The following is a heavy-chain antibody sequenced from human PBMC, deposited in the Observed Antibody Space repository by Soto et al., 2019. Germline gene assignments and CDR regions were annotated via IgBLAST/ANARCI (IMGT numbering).Heavy chain of an antibody. D-gene: IGHD2-15*01. Sequence: GGSLRLSCAASGFTFSSYGMHWVRQAPGKGLEWVAVIWYDGSNKYYADSVKGRFTISRDNSKNTLYLQMNSLGAEDTAVYYCARDSAYCSGGSCYGPYFDYWGQGTLVTVSS. V-gene: IGHV3-33*01. CDR3: ARDSAYCSGGSCYGPYFDY. J-gene: IGHJ4*02. CDR1: GFTFSSYG. CDR2: IWYDGSNK.